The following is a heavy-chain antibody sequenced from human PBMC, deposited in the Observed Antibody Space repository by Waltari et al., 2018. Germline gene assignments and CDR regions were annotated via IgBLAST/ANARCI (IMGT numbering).Heavy chain of an antibody. CDR1: GGSISSYY. V-gene: IGHV4-59*01. D-gene: IGHD1-26*01. CDR3: ARGMEWELPHDAFDI. CDR2: IYYSGST. J-gene: IGHJ3*02. Sequence: QVQLQESGPGLVKPSETLSLTCTVSGGSISSYYWSWIRQPPGKGLEWIGYIYYSGSTTYNPALKSRVTISVDTSKNQFSLKLSSVTAADTAVYYCARGMEWELPHDAFDIWGQGTMVTVSS.